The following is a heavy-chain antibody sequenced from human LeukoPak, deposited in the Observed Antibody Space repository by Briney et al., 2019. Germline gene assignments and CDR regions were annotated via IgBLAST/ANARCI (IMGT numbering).Heavy chain of an antibody. CDR1: GFTVSSNY. J-gene: IGHJ4*02. CDR2: IYSGGST. Sequence: AGGSLRLSCAASGFTVSSNYVSWVRQAPGKGLEWVSVIYSGGSTYYADSVKGRFTISRDNSKNTLYLQMNSLRAEDTAVYYCARVLPGMVRGVIPPFFDYWGQGTLVTVSS. D-gene: IGHD3-10*01. CDR3: ARVLPGMVRGVIPPFFDY. V-gene: IGHV3-53*01.